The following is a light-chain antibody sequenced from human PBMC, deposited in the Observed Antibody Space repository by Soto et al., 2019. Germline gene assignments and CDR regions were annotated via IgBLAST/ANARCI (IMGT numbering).Light chain of an antibody. CDR1: SSNIGRGYD. Sequence: QSVLTQPPSVSGAPGQTVTISCTGSSSNIGRGYDVHWYQQVPGSAPRLLLSGDSNRPSGVPDRFSGSRSGTSASLAITGLQAEDEADYYCQTFDSTLTISWVFGGGTSYRP. CDR3: QTFDSTLTISWV. V-gene: IGLV1-40*01. J-gene: IGLJ3*02. CDR2: GDS.